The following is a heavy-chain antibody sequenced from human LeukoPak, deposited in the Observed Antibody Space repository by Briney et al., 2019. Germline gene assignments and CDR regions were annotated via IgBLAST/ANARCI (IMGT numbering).Heavy chain of an antibody. Sequence: PGGSLRLSCAASGFTFSSYAMSWVRQAPGKGLEWVSAISGSGGSTYYADSVKGRFTISRDNSKNTLYLQMNSLRAEDTAVYYRAKDQDIVVVPAAIGFDYWGQGTLVTVSS. CDR1: GFTFSSYA. J-gene: IGHJ4*02. CDR3: AKDQDIVVVPAAIGFDY. V-gene: IGHV3-23*01. D-gene: IGHD2-2*01. CDR2: ISGSGGST.